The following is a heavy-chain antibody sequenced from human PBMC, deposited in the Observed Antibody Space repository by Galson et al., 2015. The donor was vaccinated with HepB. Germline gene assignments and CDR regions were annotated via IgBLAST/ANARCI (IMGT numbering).Heavy chain of an antibody. CDR3: ARDFSGSYPWAFDI. J-gene: IGHJ3*02. CDR1: GGTFSSYA. V-gene: IGHV1-69*13. CDR2: IIPIFGTA. D-gene: IGHD1-26*01. Sequence: SVKVSCKASGGTFSSYAISWVRQAPGQGLEWMGGIIPIFGTANYAQKFQGRVTITADESTSTAYMELSSLRSEDTAVYYCARDFSGSYPWAFDIWGQGTMVTVSS.